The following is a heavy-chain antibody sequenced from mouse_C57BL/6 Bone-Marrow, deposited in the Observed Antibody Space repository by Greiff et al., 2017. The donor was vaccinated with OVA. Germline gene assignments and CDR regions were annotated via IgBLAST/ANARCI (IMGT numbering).Heavy chain of an antibody. V-gene: IGHV1-82*01. D-gene: IGHD6-1*01. Sequence: VQLQQSGPELVKPGASVKFSCTASGYAFSSSCMHWVKQRPGKGLEWIGRIYPGDGDTNYNGKFKGKATLTADKSSSTAYMQLSSLTSEDSAVYFCARGLPGRGYAMDYWGQGTSVTVSS. CDR1: GYAFSSSC. CDR3: ARGLPGRGYAMDY. J-gene: IGHJ4*01. CDR2: IYPGDGDT.